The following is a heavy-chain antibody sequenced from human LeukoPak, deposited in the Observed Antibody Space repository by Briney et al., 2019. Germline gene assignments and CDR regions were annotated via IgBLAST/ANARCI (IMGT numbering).Heavy chain of an antibody. Sequence: GESLKISCKGSGYSFTSYWIGRVRQMPGKGLEWMGIIYPGDSDTRYSPSFQGQVTISADKSISTAYLQWSSLKASDTAMYYCARQNYYDSSGIRLGAFDIWGQGTMVTVSS. V-gene: IGHV5-51*01. CDR3: ARQNYYDSSGIRLGAFDI. J-gene: IGHJ3*02. D-gene: IGHD3-22*01. CDR2: IYPGDSDT. CDR1: GYSFTSYW.